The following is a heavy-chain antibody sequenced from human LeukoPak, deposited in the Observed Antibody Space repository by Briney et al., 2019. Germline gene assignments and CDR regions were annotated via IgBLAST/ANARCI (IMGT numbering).Heavy chain of an antibody. D-gene: IGHD3-9*01. CDR1: SYTFTSYG. CDR3: QRASYDILTGYKTDDY. J-gene: IGHJ4*02. CDR2: ISAYNCNT. V-gene: IGHV1-18*01. Sequence: ASVKVSCKASSYTFTSYGISWVRQAPGQGLDWIGLISAYNCNTNYAQKLQGRVNMTTDTSTSTAYMELRSLRSDDTALYYWQRASYDILTGYKTDDYWGQGTLVTVSS.